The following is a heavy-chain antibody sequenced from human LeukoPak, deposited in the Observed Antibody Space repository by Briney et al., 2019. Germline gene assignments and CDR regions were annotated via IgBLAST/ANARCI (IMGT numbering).Heavy chain of an antibody. D-gene: IGHD3-10*01. J-gene: IGHJ6*02. CDR2: ISSSGSTI. Sequence: QPGRSLRLSCAASGFTFSSYEMNWVRQAPGKGLEWVSYISSSGSTIYYADSVKGRFTISRDNAKNSLYLQMNSLRAEDTAVYYCARDSGSYYYYGMDVWGQGTTVTVSS. CDR1: GFTFSSYE. V-gene: IGHV3-48*03. CDR3: ARDSGSYYYYGMDV.